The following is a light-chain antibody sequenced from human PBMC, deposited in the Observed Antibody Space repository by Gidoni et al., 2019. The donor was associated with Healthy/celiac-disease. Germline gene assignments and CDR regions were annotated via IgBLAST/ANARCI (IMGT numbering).Light chain of an antibody. CDR1: SLRSYY. Sequence: SSELTQNPAVSVALGKTVRITSPADSLRSYYASWYQQKPGQAPVLVIYGKNNRPSGIPARFSGSSSGNTASLTITGAQAEDEADYYCNARDSSGNHPVVFGGGTKLTVL. J-gene: IGLJ2*01. V-gene: IGLV3-19*01. CDR2: GKN. CDR3: NARDSSGNHPVV.